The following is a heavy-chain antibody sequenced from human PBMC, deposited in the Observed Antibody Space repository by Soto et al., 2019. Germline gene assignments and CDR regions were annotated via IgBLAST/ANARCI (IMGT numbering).Heavy chain of an antibody. J-gene: IGHJ4*02. CDR1: GFTSSSYW. D-gene: IGHD3-16*02. V-gene: IGHV3-7*05. CDR2: IKQDGSEK. CDR3: ARDYDYVWGSYRSSDY. Sequence: GGSLRLSCAASGFTSSSYWMSWVRQAPGKGLEWVANIKQDGSEKYYVDSVKGRFTISRDNAKNSLYLQMNSLRAEDTAVYYCARDYDYVWGSYRSSDYWGQGTLVTVSS.